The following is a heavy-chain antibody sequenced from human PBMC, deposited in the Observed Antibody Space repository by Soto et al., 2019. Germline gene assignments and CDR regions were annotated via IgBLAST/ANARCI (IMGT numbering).Heavy chain of an antibody. Sequence: EVQLVESGGGLVKPGGSLRLSCAASGFTFSSYSMNWVRQAPGKGLEWVSSISSSSSYIYYADSVKGRFTISRDNAKNSLYLQMNSLRAEDTAVYYCARDSNCSSTSCYRYYYRMDVWGQGTTVTVSS. CDR1: GFTFSSYS. CDR2: ISSSSSYI. D-gene: IGHD2-2*01. J-gene: IGHJ6*02. CDR3: ARDSNCSSTSCYRYYYRMDV. V-gene: IGHV3-21*01.